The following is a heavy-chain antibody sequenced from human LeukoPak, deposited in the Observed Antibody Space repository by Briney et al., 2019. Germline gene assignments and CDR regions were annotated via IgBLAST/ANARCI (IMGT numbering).Heavy chain of an antibody. CDR2: IKQDGSEK. CDR1: GFTFSSYW. V-gene: IGHV3-7*01. Sequence: PGGSLRLSCAASGFTFSSYWMSWVRQAPGKGLEWVANIKQDGSEKYYVDSVKGRFTISRDNAKNSLYLQMNSLRAEDTAVYYCARDRRNYDSSGYYPDAFDIWGQGTMVTVSS. D-gene: IGHD3-22*01. J-gene: IGHJ3*02. CDR3: ARDRRNYDSSGYYPDAFDI.